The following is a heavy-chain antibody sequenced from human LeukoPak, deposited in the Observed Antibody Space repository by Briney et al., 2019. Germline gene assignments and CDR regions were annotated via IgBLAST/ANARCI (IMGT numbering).Heavy chain of an antibody. CDR1: GFTFSSYG. D-gene: IGHD3-10*01. J-gene: IGHJ5*02. CDR2: ISGSGGST. Sequence: GSLRLSCAASGFTFSSYGMSWVRQAPGKGLEWVSAISGSGGSTYYADSVKGRFTISRDNSKNTLYLQMNSLRAEDTAVYYCAKDRRFGGYNWFAPWGQGTLVTVSS. CDR3: AKDRRFGGYNWFAP. V-gene: IGHV3-23*01.